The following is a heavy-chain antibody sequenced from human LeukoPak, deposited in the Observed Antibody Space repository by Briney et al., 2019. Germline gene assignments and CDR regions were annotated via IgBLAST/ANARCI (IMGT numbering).Heavy chain of an antibody. CDR1: GYSFSDYW. D-gene: IGHD2-8*01. V-gene: IGHV5-51*01. J-gene: IGHJ4*02. Sequence: GESLKISCRGSGYSFSDYWIGWVRQMPGEGLEWMGLISASGSDFRNSPSFEGQVTISVDKSINTAYLEWRRLRASDTAIYYCARRPSVNGAPFDYWGQGTLVTVSS. CDR2: ISASGSDF. CDR3: ARRPSVNGAPFDY.